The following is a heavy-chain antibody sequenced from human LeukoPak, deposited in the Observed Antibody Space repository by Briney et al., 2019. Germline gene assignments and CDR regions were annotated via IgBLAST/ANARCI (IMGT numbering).Heavy chain of an antibody. J-gene: IGHJ4*02. CDR2: INQDGSAV. CDR3: ARDGHSTGSFDY. CDR1: GFTFSNYL. D-gene: IGHD6-19*01. V-gene: IGHV3-7*04. Sequence: PGGSLRLSCADSGFTFSNYLMNWVRQAPGRGLEWVANINQDGSAVHYVDSVKGRSTISRDNAKNSLYLQMNSLRADDTAVYYCARDGHSTGSFDYWGQGTLVTVSS.